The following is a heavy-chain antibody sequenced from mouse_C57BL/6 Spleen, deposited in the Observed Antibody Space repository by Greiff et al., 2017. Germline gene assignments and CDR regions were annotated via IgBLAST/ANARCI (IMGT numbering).Heavy chain of an antibody. Sequence: QVQLQQPGAELVKPGASVKLSCKASGYTFTSYWMHWVKQRPGQGLEWIGMIHPNSGSTNYNEKFKSKATLTVDKSSSTAYMQLSSLTSEDSAVYCGARVYGSSPPYFDVWGTGTTVTVSS. CDR1: GYTFTSYW. D-gene: IGHD1-1*01. CDR3: ARVYGSSPPYFDV. V-gene: IGHV1-64*01. J-gene: IGHJ1*03. CDR2: IHPNSGST.